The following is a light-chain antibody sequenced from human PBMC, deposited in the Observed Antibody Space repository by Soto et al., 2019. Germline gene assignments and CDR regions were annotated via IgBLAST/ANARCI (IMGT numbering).Light chain of an antibody. J-gene: IGKJ2*01. CDR2: KAS. V-gene: IGKV1-5*03. CDR1: QSISSW. Sequence: DIQMTQSPSTLSASVGDRVTITCRASQSISSWLAWYPQKPGKAPKLLNYKASSLESGVPSRFSGSGSGTEFTLTISSLQPDDFATYYCQQYNSYSYTFGQGTKLEIK. CDR3: QQYNSYSYT.